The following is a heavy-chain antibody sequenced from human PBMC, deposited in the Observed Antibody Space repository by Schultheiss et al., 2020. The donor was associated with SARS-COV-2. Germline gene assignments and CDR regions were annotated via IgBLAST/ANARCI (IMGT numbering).Heavy chain of an antibody. J-gene: IGHJ3*02. V-gene: IGHV2-70*11. CDR2: IDWDDDK. CDR3: ARGANSGSDAFDI. CDR1: GFSLSTSGMC. D-gene: IGHD3-22*01. Sequence: SGPTLVKPTQTLTLTCTFSGFSLSTSGMCVSWIRQPPGKALEWLARIDWDDDKYYSTSLKSRLTISKDTSKSQVVLTMTNMDPVDTATYYCARGANSGSDAFDIWGQGTMVTVSS.